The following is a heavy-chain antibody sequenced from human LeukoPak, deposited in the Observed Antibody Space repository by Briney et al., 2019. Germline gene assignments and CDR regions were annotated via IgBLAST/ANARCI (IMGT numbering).Heavy chain of an antibody. V-gene: IGHV4-34*01. CDR2: INHSGST. D-gene: IGHD1-14*01. Sequence: PSETLSLTCAVYGGSFSGYYWSWIRQPPGKGLEWIGEINHSGSTNYNPSLNSPVTTSIDTSNNQFSLRLSSVTAADMAVYYCARGTYNPHWFDPWGQGTLVTVSS. CDR3: ARGTYNPHWFDP. CDR1: GGSFSGYY. J-gene: IGHJ5*02.